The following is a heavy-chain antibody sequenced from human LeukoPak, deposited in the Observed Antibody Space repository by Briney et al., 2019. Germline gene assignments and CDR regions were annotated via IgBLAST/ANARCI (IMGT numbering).Heavy chain of an antibody. Sequence: SETLSLTCTVSGGSISSYYWTWIRQPPGKGLGLEWIGYIYYSGGANYNPSLKSRVTISIDTSKNQVSLKLSSVTAADTAVYYCARLWDSSSSLDYWGQGTLVTVSS. CDR3: ARLWDSSSSLDY. CDR2: IYYSGGA. D-gene: IGHD6-6*01. CDR1: GGSISSYY. J-gene: IGHJ4*02. V-gene: IGHV4-59*08.